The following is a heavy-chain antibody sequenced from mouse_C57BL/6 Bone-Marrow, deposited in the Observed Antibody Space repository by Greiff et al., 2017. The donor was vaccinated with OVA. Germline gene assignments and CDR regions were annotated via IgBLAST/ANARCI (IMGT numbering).Heavy chain of an antibody. V-gene: IGHV1-50*01. J-gene: IGHJ3*01. Sequence: QVQLQQPGAELVKPGASVKLSCKASGYTFTSYWMQWVKQRPGQGLEWIGEIDPSDSYTNYTQKFKGKATLTVDTTSSTAYMQLSSLTSEDSAVDYGAREGGYDYDGGSWFAYWGQGTLVTVSA. D-gene: IGHD2-4*01. CDR3: AREGGYDYDGGSWFAY. CDR1: GYTFTSYW. CDR2: IDPSDSYT.